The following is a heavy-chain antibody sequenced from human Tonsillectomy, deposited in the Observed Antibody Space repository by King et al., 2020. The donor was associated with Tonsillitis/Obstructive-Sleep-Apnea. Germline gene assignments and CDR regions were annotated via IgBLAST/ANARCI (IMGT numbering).Heavy chain of an antibody. D-gene: IGHD5-18*01. CDR3: ARGPREYSYGSVDY. CDR2: INPNSGGT. Sequence: QLVQSGAEVKKPGASVKVSCKASGYTFTDYYMHWVRQAPGQGLEWMGWINPNSGGTDSAQKFRGRVTMTRDTSISTAYMELSSLTSDDTAVSYCARGPREYSYGSVDYWGQGTLVTVSS. V-gene: IGHV1-2*02. CDR1: GYTFTDYY. J-gene: IGHJ4*02.